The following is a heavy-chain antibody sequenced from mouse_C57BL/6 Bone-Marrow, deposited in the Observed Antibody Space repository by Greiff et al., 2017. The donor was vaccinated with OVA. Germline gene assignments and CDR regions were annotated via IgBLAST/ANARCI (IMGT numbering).Heavy chain of an antibody. D-gene: IGHD2-5*01. CDR1: GFTFSSYG. V-gene: IGHV5-6*01. Sequence: EVKLQESGGDLVKPGGSLKLSCAASGFTFSSYGMSWVRQTPDKRLEWVATISSGSSYTYYPDSVKGRFTISRDNAKNTLYLQMSSLKSEYTAMYYCARPNYSNSWFAYWGQGTLVTVSA. CDR2: ISSGSSYT. J-gene: IGHJ3*01. CDR3: ARPNYSNSWFAY.